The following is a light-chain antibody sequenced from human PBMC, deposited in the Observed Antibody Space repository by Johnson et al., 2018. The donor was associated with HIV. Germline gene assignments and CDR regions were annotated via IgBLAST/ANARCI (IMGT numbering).Light chain of an antibody. CDR1: SSNIGNNY. V-gene: IGLV1-51*02. CDR2: ESN. J-gene: IGLJ1*01. Sequence: QSVLTQPPSVSAAPGQKVTISCSGSSSNIGNNYVSWYQQLPGTAPKLLIYESNKRPSGIPDRFSGSKSGTSATLGITGLQTGDEADSYCAPWDSSLIAGPYVVGTVTKVTVL. CDR3: APWDSSLIAGPYV.